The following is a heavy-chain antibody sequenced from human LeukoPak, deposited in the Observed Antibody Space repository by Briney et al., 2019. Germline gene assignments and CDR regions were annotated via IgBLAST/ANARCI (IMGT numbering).Heavy chain of an antibody. J-gene: IGHJ4*02. D-gene: IGHD3-22*01. CDR1: GDAISSNYW. V-gene: IGHV4-4*02. Sequence: PSGTLSLTCAVSGDAISSNYWWTWVRQPPGKGLEWIGEVHHSGSSNYNPSLKSRVTISIDKSENQFSLRLSSVSAADTAVYYCARGIPGYFGTSGYYYEYWGQGTLVTVSS. CDR3: ARGIPGYFGTSGYYYEY. CDR2: VHHSGSS.